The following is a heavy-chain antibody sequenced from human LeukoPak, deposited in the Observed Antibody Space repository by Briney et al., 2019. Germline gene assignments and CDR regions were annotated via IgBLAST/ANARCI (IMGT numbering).Heavy chain of an antibody. D-gene: IGHD6-19*01. CDR1: GGSISSFY. CDR2: IYYNGST. Sequence: SETLSLTCTVSGGSISSFYWSWIRQPPRRGLEWIGYIYYNGSTNYNPSLKSRVTISVDTSKNQFSLILTSMTAADTAVYYCAAGNGWLDFWSQGTLVTVSS. J-gene: IGHJ4*02. CDR3: AAGNGWLDF. V-gene: IGHV4-59*01.